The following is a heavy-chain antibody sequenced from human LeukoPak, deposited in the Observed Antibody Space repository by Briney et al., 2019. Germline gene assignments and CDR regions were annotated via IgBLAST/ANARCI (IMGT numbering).Heavy chain of an antibody. V-gene: IGHV3-9*01. J-gene: IGHJ5*02. CDR3: AKDPDSSGLGPGWFDP. CDR2: ISWNSGSI. D-gene: IGHD6-19*01. Sequence: PGGSLRLSCAASGFTFDDYAMHWVRQAPGKGLEWVSGISWNSGSIGYADSVKGRFTISRDNAKNSLYLQMNSLRAEDTALYYCAKDPDSSGLGPGWFDPWGQGTLVTVSS. CDR1: GFTFDDYA.